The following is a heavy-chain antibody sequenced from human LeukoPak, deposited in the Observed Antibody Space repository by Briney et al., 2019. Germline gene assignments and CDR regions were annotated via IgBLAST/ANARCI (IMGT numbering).Heavy chain of an antibody. V-gene: IGHV1-69*01. J-gene: IGHJ4*02. Sequence: GASVKVSCKASGGTLSSYAISWVRQAPGQGLEWMGGIIPIFGTANYAQKFQGRVTITADESTSTAYMELSSLRSEDTAVYYCARVAGSYSSSSYPAYWGQGTLVTVSS. CDR2: IIPIFGTA. D-gene: IGHD6-6*01. CDR3: ARVAGSYSSSSYPAY. CDR1: GGTLSSYA.